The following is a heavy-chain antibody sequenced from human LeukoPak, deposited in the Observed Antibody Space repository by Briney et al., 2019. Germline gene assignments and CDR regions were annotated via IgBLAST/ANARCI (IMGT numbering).Heavy chain of an antibody. J-gene: IGHJ5*02. D-gene: IGHD3-22*01. CDR1: GYTFTGYY. Sequence: GASVKVSCKASGYTFTGYYMHWVRQAPGQGLEWMGWINPNSGGTNYAQKFQGRVTMTRDTSISTAYMELSRLRSDDTAVYYCARDRPFEYYYDSSGYSGWFDPWGQGTLVTVSS. V-gene: IGHV1-2*02. CDR2: INPNSGGT. CDR3: ARDRPFEYYYDSSGYSGWFDP.